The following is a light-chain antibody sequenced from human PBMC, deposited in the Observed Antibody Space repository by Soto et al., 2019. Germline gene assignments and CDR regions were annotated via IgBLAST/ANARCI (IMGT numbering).Light chain of an antibody. CDR1: QDIRNF. J-gene: IGKJ3*01. CDR3: PKYSSVPV. Sequence: IQMTQSPTSLSASVGDRVTITCRASQDIRNFVAWYQQKPGKAPKLLIYAASTLQSGVPSRFSGSGSGTDFTLPINRLPPDDVATYSCPKYSSVPVFGPGTKVEIK. CDR2: AAS. V-gene: IGKV1-27*01.